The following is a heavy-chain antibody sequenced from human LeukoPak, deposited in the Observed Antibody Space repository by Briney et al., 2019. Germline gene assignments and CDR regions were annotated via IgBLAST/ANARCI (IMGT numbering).Heavy chain of an antibody. Sequence: PGGSLRLSCAASGFTLSNYWMINWVRQAPGKGLEWVSAISGSGGSTYYADSVKGRFTISRDNSKNTLYLQMNSLRAEDTAVYYCAKAHDYVWGSYRYSTFDYWGQGTLVTVSS. J-gene: IGHJ4*02. CDR1: GFTLSNYW. V-gene: IGHV3-23*01. D-gene: IGHD3-16*02. CDR2: ISGSGGST. CDR3: AKAHDYVWGSYRYSTFDY.